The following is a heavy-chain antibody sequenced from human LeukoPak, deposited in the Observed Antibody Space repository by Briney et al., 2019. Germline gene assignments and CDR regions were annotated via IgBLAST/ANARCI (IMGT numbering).Heavy chain of an antibody. CDR2: IYTSGST. CDR3: ARRDYYDSSRFDY. J-gene: IGHJ4*02. D-gene: IGHD3-22*01. V-gene: IGHV4-4*09. CDR1: GVSISSYY. Sequence: PSETLSLTCTVSGVSISSYYWSWLRQPPGKGLEWIGYIYTSGSTNYNPSLKSRVTISVDTSKNQFSLKLSSVTAADTAVYYCARRDYYDSSRFDYWGQGTLVTVSS.